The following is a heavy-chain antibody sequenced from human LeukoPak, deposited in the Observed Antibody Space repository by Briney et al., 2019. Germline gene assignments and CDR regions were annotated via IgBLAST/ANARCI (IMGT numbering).Heavy chain of an antibody. D-gene: IGHD3-9*01. V-gene: IGHV1-46*01. CDR2: INLSGGST. CDR3: ARGMTGFGYGMGV. J-gene: IGHJ4*02. CDR1: GYTFTSYY. Sequence: ASVKVSCKASGYTFTSYYMHWVRQAPGQGLEWMGIINLSGGSTSYAQKFQGRVTMTRDTSTSTAYMELRSLRSDDTAVYYCARGMTGFGYGMGVWGQGTLVTVSS.